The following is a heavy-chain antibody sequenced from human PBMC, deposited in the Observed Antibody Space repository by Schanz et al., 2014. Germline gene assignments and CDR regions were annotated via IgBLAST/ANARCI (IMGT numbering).Heavy chain of an antibody. CDR3: ARQRSYFYAMDV. Sequence: VQLVESGGGVVQPGRSLRLSCAGSGFSFSDYGMHWVRQAPGRGLEWVAFISYDGNNQYYADSVKGRFTISRDNSKNTLYLQMNSLRAEDTAVYYCARQRSYFYAMDVWGQGTTVTVSS. J-gene: IGHJ6*02. CDR2: ISYDGNNQ. V-gene: IGHV3-30*03. CDR1: GFSFSDYG.